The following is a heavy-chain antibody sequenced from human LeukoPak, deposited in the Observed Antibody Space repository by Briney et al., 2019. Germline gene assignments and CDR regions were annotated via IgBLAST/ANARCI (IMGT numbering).Heavy chain of an antibody. CDR2: IIPILGIA. V-gene: IGHV1-69*04. J-gene: IGHJ6*02. Sequence: GASVKVSCKASGGTFSSYAISWVRQAPGQGLDWMGRIIPILGIANYAQKFQGRVTITADKSTSTAYMELSSLRSEDTAVYYCARDTTVPGWAGMDVWGQGTTVTVSS. CDR3: ARDTTVPGWAGMDV. D-gene: IGHD1-1*01. CDR1: GGTFSSYA.